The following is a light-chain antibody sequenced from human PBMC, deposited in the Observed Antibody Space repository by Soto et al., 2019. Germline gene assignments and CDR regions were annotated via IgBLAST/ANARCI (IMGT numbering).Light chain of an antibody. CDR3: TSPAPGSLYV. CDR2: KVS. Sequence: QSALTPPASVSGSPGQSITISCTGTSSDVGGYNYVSWYQQYPGRVPKLLIYKVSNRPSGVSNRFSGSRSGNTASLTISGLQAEDEADYSCTSPAPGSLYVFGTGTKLTLL. J-gene: IGLJ1*01. V-gene: IGLV2-14*01. CDR1: SSDVGGYNY.